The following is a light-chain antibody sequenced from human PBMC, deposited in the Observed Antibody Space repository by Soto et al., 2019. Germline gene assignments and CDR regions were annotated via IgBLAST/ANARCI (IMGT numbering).Light chain of an antibody. CDR3: LQHNSYPYT. J-gene: IGKJ2*01. CDR2: AAS. Sequence: DIPMTPSPSSLSASVGDRVTITCRASQGLTNDFGWYQQKPGKAPKRPIYAASSLQSGVPSRFSGSGSGTEFTLTISSLQPEDFATDYCLQHNSYPYTVGQGTKLEIK. V-gene: IGKV1-17*01. CDR1: QGLTND.